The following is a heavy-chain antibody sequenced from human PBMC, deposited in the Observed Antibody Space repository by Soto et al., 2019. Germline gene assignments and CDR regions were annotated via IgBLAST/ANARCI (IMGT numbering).Heavy chain of an antibody. CDR2: ISSSSSYI. D-gene: IGHD3-22*01. CDR1: GYTFSSYS. CDR3: ARASYYYDGSGYHGY. J-gene: IGHJ4*02. Sequence: EVQLVESGGGQVKPGGTLRLSCAASGYTFSSYSMNWVRQAPGKGLEWVSSISSSSSYIYYADSVKGRFTISRDNAKNSLYLQMNSLRAEDTAVYYCARASYYYDGSGYHGYWGQGTLVTVSS. V-gene: IGHV3-21*01.